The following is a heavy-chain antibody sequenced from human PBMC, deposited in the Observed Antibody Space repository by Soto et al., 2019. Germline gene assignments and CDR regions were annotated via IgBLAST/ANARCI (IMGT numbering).Heavy chain of an antibody. Sequence: QVQLVQSGAEVKKPGSSVKVSCKASGGTFSSYAISWVRQAPGQGLEWMGGIIPIFGTANYAQKFQGRVTITADASTSTAYMELSSLRSEDTAVYYGAAPAAGTSPVYYYYGMDVWGQGTTVTVSS. D-gene: IGHD6-13*01. CDR2: IIPIFGTA. J-gene: IGHJ6*02. CDR3: AAPAAGTSPVYYYYGMDV. CDR1: GGTFSSYA. V-gene: IGHV1-69*01.